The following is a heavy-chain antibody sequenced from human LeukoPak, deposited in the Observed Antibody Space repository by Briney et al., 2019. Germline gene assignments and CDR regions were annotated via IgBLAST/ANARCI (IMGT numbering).Heavy chain of an antibody. Sequence: SETLSLTCTVSGGSLSSGSYYWSWIRQPAGKGLEWIGRIYSSGSTDYNPSLKSRVTISVDTSKNQISLKLRSVTAADTAVYYCARWDPGVSYGHPDFWGQGTLVTVSS. CDR3: ARWDPGVSYGHPDF. CDR2: IYSSGST. D-gene: IGHD5-18*01. V-gene: IGHV4-61*02. CDR1: GGSLSSGSYY. J-gene: IGHJ4*02.